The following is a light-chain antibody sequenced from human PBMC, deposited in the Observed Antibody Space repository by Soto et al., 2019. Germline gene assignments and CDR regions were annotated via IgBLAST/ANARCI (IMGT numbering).Light chain of an antibody. CDR1: QAIDSW. J-gene: IGKJ1*01. Sequence: DIQMTQSPSSVSASVGDRVTITCRESQAIDSWLAWYQQKPGEAPKLLIFTGSLLHSGVPPRFSGSGSGTDFTLTISSLQPEDFASYYCQQTLSFPPTFGQGTKVDIE. CDR3: QQTLSFPPT. CDR2: TGS. V-gene: IGKV1-12*01.